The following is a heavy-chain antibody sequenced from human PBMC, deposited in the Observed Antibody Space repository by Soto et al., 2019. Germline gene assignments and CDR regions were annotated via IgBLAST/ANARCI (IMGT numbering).Heavy chain of an antibody. V-gene: IGHV1-69*06. Sequence: SVKVSCKASGGTFSSYAISWVRQAPGQGLEWMGGIIPIFGTANYAQKFQGRVTITADKSTSTAYMELSSLRSEDTAVYYCARGSLTIFAVVTRYNWFDPWGQGTLVTVSS. J-gene: IGHJ5*02. CDR2: IIPIFGTA. D-gene: IGHD3-3*01. CDR3: ARGSLTIFAVVTRYNWFDP. CDR1: GGTFSSYA.